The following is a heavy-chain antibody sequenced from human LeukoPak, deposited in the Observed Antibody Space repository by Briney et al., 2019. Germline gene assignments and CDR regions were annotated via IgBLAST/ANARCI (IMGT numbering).Heavy chain of an antibody. CDR2: IYYSGST. V-gene: IGHV4-39*01. Sequence: SETLSLTRTVSGGSISSSSYYWGWIRQPPGKGLEWIGSIYYSGSTYYNPSLKSRVTISVDTSKNQFSLKLSSVTAADTAVYYCARLYSSSSDYWGQGTLVTVSS. J-gene: IGHJ4*02. CDR3: ARLYSSSSDY. D-gene: IGHD6-6*01. CDR1: GGSISSSSYY.